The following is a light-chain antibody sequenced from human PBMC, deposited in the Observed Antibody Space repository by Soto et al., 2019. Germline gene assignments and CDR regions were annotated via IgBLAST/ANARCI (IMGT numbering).Light chain of an antibody. J-gene: IGLJ1*01. CDR3: SSHTSSSTPYV. Sequence: QSALTQPASVSGSPGQSITISCTGTSSDVGGYNYVSWYQQHPGKAPKLMIYDVSNRPSGVSNRFSGSKSGNTASLTISGRQAEDEADYYCSSHTSSSTPYVFGTGTKLTVL. CDR2: DVS. V-gene: IGLV2-14*01. CDR1: SSDVGGYNY.